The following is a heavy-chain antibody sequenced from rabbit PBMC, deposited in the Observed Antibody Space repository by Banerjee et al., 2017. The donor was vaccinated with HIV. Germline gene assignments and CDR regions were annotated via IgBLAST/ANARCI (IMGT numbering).Heavy chain of an antibody. CDR2: IYGGDASYI. V-gene: IGHV1S45*01. Sequence: QEQLEESGGGLVKPGASLTLTCKASGFSFSSGYDMCWVRQAPGKGLEWIACIYGGDASYIYYANWAKGRFTISKTSSTTVTLQMTSLTDADTATYFCARDTSPGYGNFGYQIDLWGPGTLVTVS. CDR3: ARDTSPGYGNFGYQIDL. J-gene: IGHJ4*01. D-gene: IGHD7-1*01. CDR1: GFSFSSGYD.